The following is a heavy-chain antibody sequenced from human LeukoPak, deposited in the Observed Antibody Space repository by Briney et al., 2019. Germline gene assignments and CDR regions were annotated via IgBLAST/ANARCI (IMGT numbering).Heavy chain of an antibody. J-gene: IGHJ4*02. V-gene: IGHV4-59*08. D-gene: IGHD3-10*01. CDR1: GGSISSYY. CDR3: ARLAHGTGIDY. Sequence: PSETLSLTCTVSGGSISSYYWSWIRQPPGKELEWIGYIYYSGSTNYNPSLKSRVTISVDTSKNQFSLKLSSVTAADTAVYYCARLAHGTGIDYWGQGTLVTVSS. CDR2: IYYSGST.